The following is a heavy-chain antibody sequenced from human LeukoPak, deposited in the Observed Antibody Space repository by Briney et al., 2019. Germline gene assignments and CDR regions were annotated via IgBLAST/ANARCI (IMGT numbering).Heavy chain of an antibody. V-gene: IGHV3-23*01. Sequence: GGSLRLSCAASGFTFSSYGMSWVRQAPGKGLEWVSAISGSGGSTYYADSVKGRFTISRDNSKNTLYLQMNSLRAEDTAVYYCARIPTYYYDSSGYIEDYWGQGTLVTVSS. CDR2: ISGSGGST. J-gene: IGHJ4*02. CDR1: GFTFSSYG. D-gene: IGHD3-22*01. CDR3: ARIPTYYYDSSGYIEDY.